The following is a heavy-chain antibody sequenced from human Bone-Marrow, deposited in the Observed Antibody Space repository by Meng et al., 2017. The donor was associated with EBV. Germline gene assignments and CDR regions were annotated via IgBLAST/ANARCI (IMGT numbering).Heavy chain of an antibody. J-gene: IGHJ4*02. V-gene: IGHV1-2*06. CDR2: INPNSGGT. D-gene: IGHD6-13*01. CDR1: GYTFTGYY. CDR3: ARLGIGSSWYYFDY. Sequence: QGELEQSGAEVKKPGASVKVSCKASGYTFTGYYMHWVRQAPGQGLEWMGRINPNSGGTNYAQKFQGRVTMTRDTSISTAYMELSRLRSDDTAVYYCARLGIGSSWYYFDYWGQGTLVTVSS.